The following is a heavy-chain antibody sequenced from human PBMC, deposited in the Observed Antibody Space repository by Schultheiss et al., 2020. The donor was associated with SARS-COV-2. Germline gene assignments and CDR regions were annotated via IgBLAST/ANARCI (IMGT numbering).Heavy chain of an antibody. Sequence: SQTLSLTCTVSGGSISSGGYYWSWIRQHPGKGLEWIGYIYYSGSTYYNPSLKSRVIISVDTSKNQFSLKLSSVTAADTAVYYCATEGSGSYYNYFDYWGQGTLVTVSS. CDR2: IYYSGST. J-gene: IGHJ4*02. CDR1: GGSISSGGYY. V-gene: IGHV4-31*03. CDR3: ATEGSGSYYNYFDY. D-gene: IGHD3-10*01.